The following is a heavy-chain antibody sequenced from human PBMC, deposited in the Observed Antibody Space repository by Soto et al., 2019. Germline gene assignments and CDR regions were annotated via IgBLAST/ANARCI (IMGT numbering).Heavy chain of an antibody. CDR1: GGSFSGYY. J-gene: IGHJ6*02. Sequence: PSETLSLTCAVYGGSFSGYYWSWIRQPPGKGLEWIGEINHSGSTNYNPSLKSRVTISVDTSKNQFSLKLSSVTAADTAVYYCARGKRESSGYYLPYYYYGMDVWGQGTTVTVS. CDR3: ARGKRESSGYYLPYYYYGMDV. D-gene: IGHD3-22*01. V-gene: IGHV4-34*01. CDR2: INHSGST.